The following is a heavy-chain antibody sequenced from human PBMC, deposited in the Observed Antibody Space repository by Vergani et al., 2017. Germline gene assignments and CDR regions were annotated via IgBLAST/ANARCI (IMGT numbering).Heavy chain of an antibody. V-gene: IGHV3-66*01. J-gene: IGHJ4*02. CDR3: ARVRYCSGGSCAHVDY. CDR2: IYSGGST. Sequence: EVQLVESGGGLVQPGGSLRLSCAASGFTVSTNYMSWVRQAPGKGLEWVSVIYSGGSTYYADSVKGRFTSSRDNSKNTLYLQMNSLRAEDTAVYYCARVRYCSGGSCAHVDYWGQGTLVTVSS. D-gene: IGHD2-15*01. CDR1: GFTVSTNY.